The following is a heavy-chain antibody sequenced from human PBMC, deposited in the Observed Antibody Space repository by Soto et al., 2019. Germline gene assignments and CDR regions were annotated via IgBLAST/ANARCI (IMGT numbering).Heavy chain of an antibody. CDR3: ARPYCSGGSCYSGFAFDI. CDR2: INPNSGGT. D-gene: IGHD2-15*01. J-gene: IGHJ3*02. CDR1: GYTFTGYY. V-gene: IGHV1-2*04. Sequence: QVQLVQSAAEVKKPGASVKVSCKASGYTFTGYYMHWVRQAPGQGLEWMGWINPNSGGTNYAQKFQGWVTMTRDTSISTAYMELSRLRSDDTAVYYCARPYCSGGSCYSGFAFDIWGQGTMVTVSS.